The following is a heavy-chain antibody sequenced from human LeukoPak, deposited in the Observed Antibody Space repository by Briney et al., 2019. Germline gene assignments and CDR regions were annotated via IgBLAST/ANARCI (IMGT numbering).Heavy chain of an antibody. Sequence: PGGSLRLSCAASGFTFSRYWMNWARQVPGKGLEWVASINHNGNVNYYVDSVKGRFTISRDNAKNSLYLQMSNLRAEDTAVYFCARGGGLDVWGQGATVTVSS. D-gene: IGHD3-16*01. V-gene: IGHV3-7*03. CDR1: GFTFSRYW. J-gene: IGHJ6*02. CDR3: ARGGGLDV. CDR2: INHNGNVN.